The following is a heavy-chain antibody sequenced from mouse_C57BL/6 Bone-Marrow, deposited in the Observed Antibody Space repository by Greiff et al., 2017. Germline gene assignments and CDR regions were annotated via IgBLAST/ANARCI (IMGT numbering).Heavy chain of an antibody. V-gene: IGHV1-18*01. CDR1: GYTFTDYN. CDR2: INPNNGGT. Sequence: VQLKQSGPELVKPGASVKIPCKASGYTFTDYNMDWVKQSHGKSLEWIGDINPNNGGTIYNQKFKGKATLTVDKSSSTAYMERSSLTSEDTAVYDGTRGGTTDGYFDVWGTGTTVTVSS. CDR3: TRGGTTDGYFDV. D-gene: IGHD1-1*01. J-gene: IGHJ1*03.